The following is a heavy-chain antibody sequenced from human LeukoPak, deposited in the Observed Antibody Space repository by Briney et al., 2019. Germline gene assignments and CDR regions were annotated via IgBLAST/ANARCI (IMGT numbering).Heavy chain of an antibody. Sequence: GGSLRLSCAASGFTFSSHWMQWVRQAPGKGQVWVSRINTDGSSTSYADSVKGRFTISRDNAKSTLFLQMNSLRAEDTAVYYCARDVAFDYWGQGTLVTVSS. CDR1: GFTFSSHW. V-gene: IGHV3-74*01. CDR2: INTDGSST. D-gene: IGHD5-12*01. CDR3: ARDVAFDY. J-gene: IGHJ4*02.